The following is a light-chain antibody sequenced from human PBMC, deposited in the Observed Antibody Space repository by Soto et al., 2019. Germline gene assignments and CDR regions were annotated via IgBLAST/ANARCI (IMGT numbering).Light chain of an antibody. Sequence: EVGSTHSPGTLSLSPGGRATLSCRASHTISSSYLAWYQQKPGQAPRLLMYGISRRATGIPDRFSGSGSGTDFTLTITRLEPEDFAVYYCQQYVTSSPRTFGQGTKVDIK. CDR2: GIS. CDR3: QQYVTSSPRT. V-gene: IGKV3-20*01. J-gene: IGKJ1*01. CDR1: HTISSSY.